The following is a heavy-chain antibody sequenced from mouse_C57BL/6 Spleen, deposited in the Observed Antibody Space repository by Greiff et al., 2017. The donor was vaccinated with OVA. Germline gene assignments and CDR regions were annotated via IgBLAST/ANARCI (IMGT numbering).Heavy chain of an antibody. J-gene: IGHJ2*01. D-gene: IGHD3-2*02. CDR3: ARGSAQGFDY. CDR2: IYPGSGNT. CDR1: GYSFPSYY. Sequence: VQLQQSGPELVKPGASVKISCTASGYSFPSYYIHWVKQRPGQGLEWIGWIYPGSGNTKYNEKFKGKATLTADTSSSTAYMQLSSLTSEDSAVYYCARGSAQGFDYWGQGTTLTVSS. V-gene: IGHV1-66*01.